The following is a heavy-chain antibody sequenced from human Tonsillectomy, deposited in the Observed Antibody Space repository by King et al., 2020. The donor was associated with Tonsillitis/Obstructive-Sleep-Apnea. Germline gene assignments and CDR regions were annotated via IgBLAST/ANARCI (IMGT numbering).Heavy chain of an antibody. V-gene: IGHV1-2*02. J-gene: IGHJ4*02. D-gene: IGHD3-10*01. Sequence: VQLVESGAEVKKPGASVKVSCKASGYTFTGYYMHWVRQAPGQGLEWMGWINPNSGGTNYAQKFQGRVTMTRETSISTAYMELSRLRSDDTAVYYCARGITMVRGVILNDYWGQGTLVTVSS. CDR2: INPNSGGT. CDR3: ARGITMVRGVILNDY. CDR1: GYTFTGYY.